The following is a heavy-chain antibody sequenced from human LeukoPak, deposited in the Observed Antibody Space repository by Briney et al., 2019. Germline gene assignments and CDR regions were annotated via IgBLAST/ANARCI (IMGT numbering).Heavy chain of an antibody. D-gene: IGHD3-22*01. J-gene: IGHJ5*02. Sequence: GGSLRLSCAASGFTFSDYYMSWIRQAPGKGLEWVSYISSSGSTIYYADSVKGRFTISRDNAKNSLYLQMNSLRAEDTAVYYCARSRHYYDSSGSWFDPWGQGTLVTVSS. V-gene: IGHV3-11*01. CDR3: ARSRHYYDSSGSWFDP. CDR1: GFTFSDYY. CDR2: ISSSGSTI.